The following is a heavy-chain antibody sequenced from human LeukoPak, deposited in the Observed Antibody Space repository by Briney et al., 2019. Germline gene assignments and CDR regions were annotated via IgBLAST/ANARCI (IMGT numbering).Heavy chain of an antibody. V-gene: IGHV1-46*01. Sequence: VASVKVSCKASGYTFTSYYMHWVRQAPGQGLEWMGIINPSGGNTNYAQKFQGRVTMTRDTSTSTVYMELSSLTSDDTAVYFCAREGGSYNYFDYRGQGTLVTVSS. CDR1: GYTFTSYY. D-gene: IGHD1-26*01. CDR2: INPSGGNT. CDR3: AREGGSYNYFDY. J-gene: IGHJ4*02.